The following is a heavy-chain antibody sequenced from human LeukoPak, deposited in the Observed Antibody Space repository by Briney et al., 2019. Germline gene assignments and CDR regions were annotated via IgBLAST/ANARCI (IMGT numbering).Heavy chain of an antibody. J-gene: IGHJ4*02. CDR2: IYSGGNI. Sequence: GGSLRLSCAASGFTVSSTYMSWVRQAPGKGLEWVSVIYSGGNIYYIDSVKGRFTISRDNSKNTLYLQMNSLRAEDTALYYCAKSSYYDTSGSYREYYFDYWGQGALVTVSS. V-gene: IGHV3-53*01. CDR3: AKSSYYDTSGSYREYYFDY. D-gene: IGHD3-22*01. CDR1: GFTVSSTY.